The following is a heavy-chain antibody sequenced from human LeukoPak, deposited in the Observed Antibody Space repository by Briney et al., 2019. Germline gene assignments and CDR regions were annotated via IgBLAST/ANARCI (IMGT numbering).Heavy chain of an antibody. CDR1: GFTFSSYA. V-gene: IGHV3-23*01. CDR2: IAGSGGIT. D-gene: IGHD3-10*01. CDR3: ARLRGGRYFDL. J-gene: IGHJ2*01. Sequence: PGESLRLSCAASGFTFSSYAMNWVRQAPGKGLEWVSTIAGSGGITYHAASVKGRFTISRDNSKNTLHLQMNSLRAEDTAVYYCARLRGGRYFDLWGRGTLDTLSS.